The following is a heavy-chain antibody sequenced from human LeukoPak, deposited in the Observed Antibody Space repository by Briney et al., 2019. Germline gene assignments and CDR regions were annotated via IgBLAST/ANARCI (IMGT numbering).Heavy chain of an antibody. CDR1: GFTFNTYS. Sequence: GGSLRLSCAASGFTFNTYSMNWVRQAPGKGLEWVSSISSRSSYYIYYADSVKGRFTISRDNAKNSLYLQMGSLRAEDTAVYYCVRDPHIVVVPAARVYYFDYWGQGTLVTVSS. D-gene: IGHD2-2*01. CDR2: ISSRSSYYI. CDR3: VRDPHIVVVPAARVYYFDY. V-gene: IGHV3-21*01. J-gene: IGHJ4*02.